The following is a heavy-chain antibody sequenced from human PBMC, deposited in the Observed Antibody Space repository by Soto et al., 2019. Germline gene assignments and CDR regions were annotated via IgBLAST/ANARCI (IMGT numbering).Heavy chain of an antibody. CDR2: IYHTGST. CDR3: ARKGYFDWLYFDY. J-gene: IGHJ4*02. Sequence: SETLSLTCAVSGGSISSTYWWSWVRQPPGKGLEWIGEIYHTGSTNYNPSLKSRVTISVDKSKNQFSLKLSSVTAADTAFYYCARKGYFDWLYFDYWGLGTLVTAPQ. D-gene: IGHD3-9*01. CDR1: GGSISSTYW. V-gene: IGHV4-4*02.